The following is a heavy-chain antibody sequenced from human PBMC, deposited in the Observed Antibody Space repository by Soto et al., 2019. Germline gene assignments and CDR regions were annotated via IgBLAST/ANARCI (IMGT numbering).Heavy chain of an antibody. J-gene: IGHJ4*02. CDR2: ISDDGRKK. D-gene: IGHD3-22*01. V-gene: IGHV3-30*18. Sequence: QVQMVESGGGVVQPGRSLRLSCAASGFTFNSYGMHWVRQAPGKGLEWVAVISDDGRKKYYADSMEGRFTISRDNSKNTLYLQMNSLRPEDTAVYYCAKRDSGGDFDYWGQGTLVTVSS. CDR1: GFTFNSYG. CDR3: AKRDSGGDFDY.